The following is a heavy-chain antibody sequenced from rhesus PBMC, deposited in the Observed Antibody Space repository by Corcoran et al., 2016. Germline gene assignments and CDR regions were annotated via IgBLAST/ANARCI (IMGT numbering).Heavy chain of an antibody. CDR1: GYSFTDNH. V-gene: IGHV1-138*01. Sequence: QVQLVQSGAEVKKPGSSVKVTCKASGYSFTDNHMHWVRQAPGQGLEWMGEVNPETGGTYDAQKVQGRVTMTRDTSTSTAYMELSSLRSEDTAVYYCARSLDVWGRGVLVTVSS. CDR3: ARSLDV. CDR2: VNPETGGT. J-gene: IGHJ5-2*02.